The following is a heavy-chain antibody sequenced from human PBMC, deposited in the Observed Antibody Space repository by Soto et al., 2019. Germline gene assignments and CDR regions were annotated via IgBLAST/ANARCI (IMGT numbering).Heavy chain of an antibody. V-gene: IGHV1-58*01. CDR3: ARDLAGLANTVTRYYDYYYGMDV. Sequence: SVKVSCKTSGFPFTNSAVQWVRQARGQRLEWIGWIIVGSGRTNYAREVQERVTITADESTSTAYMELSSLRSEDTAVYYCARDLAGLANTVTRYYDYYYGMDVWGQGTTVTVSS. CDR1: GFPFTNSA. D-gene: IGHD4-17*01. J-gene: IGHJ6*02. CDR2: IIVGSGRT.